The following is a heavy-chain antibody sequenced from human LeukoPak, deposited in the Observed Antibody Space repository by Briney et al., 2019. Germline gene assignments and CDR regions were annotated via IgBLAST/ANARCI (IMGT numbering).Heavy chain of an antibody. CDR2: ISTDGRRT. V-gene: IGHV3-74*01. CDR1: GFSFSSYW. J-gene: IGHJ3*02. Sequence: GGSLRLSCAASGFSFSSYWLHWVRQAPGKGLVWVSRISTDGRRTNYADSVKGRFTISRDNAKNALFLQMNSLRAEDTAVYYCAREEEGDAFDIWGQGTMVTVSS. CDR3: AREEEGDAFDI.